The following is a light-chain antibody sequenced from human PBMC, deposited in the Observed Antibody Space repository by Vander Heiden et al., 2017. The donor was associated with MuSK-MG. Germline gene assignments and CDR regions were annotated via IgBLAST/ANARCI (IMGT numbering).Light chain of an antibody. CDR3: QQSYRTLRYT. V-gene: IGKV1-39*01. J-gene: IGKJ2*01. CDR1: QSISNY. CDR2: AAS. Sequence: DIQMTQSPSSLSASVGDRVTITCRASQSISNYLNWFQQKPGKAPKLLIYAASSLQSGVPSRFSGSGSGTDFTLTISSLEPEDFATYYCQQSYRTLRYTFGQGTKLEI.